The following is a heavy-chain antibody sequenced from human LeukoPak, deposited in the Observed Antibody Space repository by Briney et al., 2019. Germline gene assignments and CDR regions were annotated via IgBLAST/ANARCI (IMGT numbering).Heavy chain of an antibody. Sequence: RGSLRLSCAASGFTSSSYSMNWVRQAPGKGLEWVSSISSSSSYIYYADSVKGRFTISRDNAKNSLYLQMNSLRAEDTAVYYCARDFPGGGYSDYWGQGTLVTVSS. D-gene: IGHD3-22*01. V-gene: IGHV3-21*01. CDR1: GFTSSSYS. J-gene: IGHJ4*02. CDR3: ARDFPGGGYSDY. CDR2: ISSSSSYI.